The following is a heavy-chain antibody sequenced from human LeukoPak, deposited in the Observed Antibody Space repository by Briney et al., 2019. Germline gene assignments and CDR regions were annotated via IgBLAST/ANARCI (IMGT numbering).Heavy chain of an antibody. CDR2: ISTYNDNT. CDR3: ARIQSRIIAARPGNPAFDY. J-gene: IGHJ4*02. CDR1: GYTFTSYD. D-gene: IGHD6-6*01. V-gene: IGHV1-18*01. Sequence: ASVKVSCKASGYTFTSYDISWVRQAPGQGLEWMGWISTYNDNTHYAQKLQGRVTMTTDISTSTVYMELKSLRSDDTAVYYCARIQSRIIAARPGNPAFDYWGRGTLVTVSS.